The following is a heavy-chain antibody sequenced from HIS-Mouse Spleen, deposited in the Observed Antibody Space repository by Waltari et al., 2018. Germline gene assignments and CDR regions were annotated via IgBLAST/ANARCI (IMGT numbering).Heavy chain of an antibody. CDR1: GYTFTGYY. V-gene: IGHV1-2*02. J-gene: IGHJ4*02. Sequence: QVQLVQSGAEVKKPGASVKVSCKASGYTFTGYYMHWVRRAPGQGLEGMGWMNPNSGGKNYAQKFQGRVTMTRDTSISTAYMELSRLRSDDTAVYYCARVYSSSWRGFDYWGQGTLVTVSS. CDR2: MNPNSGGK. D-gene: IGHD6-6*01. CDR3: ARVYSSSWRGFDY.